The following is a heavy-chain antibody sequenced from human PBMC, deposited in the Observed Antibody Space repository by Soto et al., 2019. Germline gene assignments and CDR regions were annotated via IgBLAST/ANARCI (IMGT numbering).Heavy chain of an antibody. V-gene: IGHV3-33*03. D-gene: IGHD1-7*01. CDR3: AKDRYLKLPDLGPHNWFDP. J-gene: IGHJ5*02. CDR2: IWYDRSNK. CDR1: GFTFGSYG. Sequence: PGGSLRLSCAASGFTFGSYGMHWVRQAPGKGLEWVAVIWYDRSNKYYADSVKGRFTISRDNSKNTLYLQMNSLRAEDTAVYYCAKDRYLKLPDLGPHNWFDPWGQGTLVTVST.